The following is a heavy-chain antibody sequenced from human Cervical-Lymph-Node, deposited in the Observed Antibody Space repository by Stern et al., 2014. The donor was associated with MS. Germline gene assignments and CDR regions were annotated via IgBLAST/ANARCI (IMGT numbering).Heavy chain of an antibody. CDR2: INPKSGGT. Sequence: DQLVESGAEVEKPGASVKVSCKASGYIFTDYYLHWVRQAPGHGLEWMGRINPKSGGTSYAQSFQGRVTLTRDTSITTAYMDLSRLTSDDTAVYYCTRALRIADRPSPGGHWFDPWGQGTLVIVSS. J-gene: IGHJ5*02. V-gene: IGHV1-2*02. D-gene: IGHD6-6*01. CDR3: TRALRIADRPSPGGHWFDP. CDR1: GYIFTDYY.